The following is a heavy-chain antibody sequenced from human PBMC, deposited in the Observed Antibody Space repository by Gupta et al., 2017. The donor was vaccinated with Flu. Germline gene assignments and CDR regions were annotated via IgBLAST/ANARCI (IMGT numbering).Heavy chain of an antibody. CDR3: ARGCPRVVVTAGRRKCSFDI. D-gene: IGHD2-21*02. V-gene: IGHV4-34*01. CDR1: GGSFSGYY. J-gene: IGHJ3*02. CDR2: INHSGST. Sequence: QVQLQQWGAGLLKPSETLSLTCAVYGGSFSGYYWSWIRQPPGKGLEWIGEINHSGSTNYNPSLKSRVTISVDTSKNQFSLKLSSVTAADTAVYYCARGCPRVVVTAGRRKCSFDIWGQGTMVTVSS.